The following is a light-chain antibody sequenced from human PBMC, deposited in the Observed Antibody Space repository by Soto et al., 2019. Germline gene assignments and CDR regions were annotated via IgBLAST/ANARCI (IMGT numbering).Light chain of an antibody. CDR2: GAS. Sequence: EIVMTQSPATLSVSPGERATLSCRASQSVSSNLAWYQQKPGQAPRLLISGASTRATGIPARFSGSGSGTEFPLTISGLQSEDFAVYYWQQFDNWPLTFGQGTRLEIK. CDR3: QQFDNWPLT. V-gene: IGKV3-15*01. J-gene: IGKJ5*01. CDR1: QSVSSN.